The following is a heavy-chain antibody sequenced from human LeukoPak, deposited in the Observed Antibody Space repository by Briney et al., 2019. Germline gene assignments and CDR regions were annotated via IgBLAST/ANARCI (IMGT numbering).Heavy chain of an antibody. CDR1: GFSVRTNY. CDR2: FYTGGST. Sequence: PGGSLRLSCAVSGFSVRTNYMSWVRQAPGKGLEWVSVFYTGGSTCYADSVKGRFTISRDTSKNTVYLHMNSLRAEDTAVYYCAPKGQLWLAFDIWGQGTMVTVSS. V-gene: IGHV3-66*01. CDR3: APKGQLWLAFDI. D-gene: IGHD5-18*01. J-gene: IGHJ3*02.